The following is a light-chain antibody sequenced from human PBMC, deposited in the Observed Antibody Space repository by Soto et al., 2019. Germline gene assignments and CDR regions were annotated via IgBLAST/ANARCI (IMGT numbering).Light chain of an antibody. Sequence: QSVLTQPASVSDSPGQSITISCTGTSSDVGGSNFASWYQQHPGKPPKLIIYDVANRPSGVSNRFSGSKSGSTASLIISRLQTEDEADYYCVSYTSSTTYVFGTGTKVTV. V-gene: IGLV2-14*03. CDR2: DVA. J-gene: IGLJ1*01. CDR3: VSYTSSTTYV. CDR1: SSDVGGSNF.